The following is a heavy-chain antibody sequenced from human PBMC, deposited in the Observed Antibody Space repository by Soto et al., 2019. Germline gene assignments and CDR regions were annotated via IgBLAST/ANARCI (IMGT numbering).Heavy chain of an antibody. CDR3: ASHQRIQLWHLR. J-gene: IGHJ4*02. CDR2: ISSSSSYI. Sequence: LXLSCAAFVFTFSRYSMNWVRQAPGKGLEWVSSISSSSSYIYYADSVKGRFTISRDNAKNSLYLQMNSLRAEDTAVYYCASHQRIQLWHLRWGQGTLVTV. CDR1: VFTFSRYS. V-gene: IGHV3-21*01. D-gene: IGHD5-18*01.